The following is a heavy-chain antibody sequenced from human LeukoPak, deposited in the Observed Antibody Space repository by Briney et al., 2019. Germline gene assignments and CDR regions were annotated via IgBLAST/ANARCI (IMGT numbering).Heavy chain of an antibody. V-gene: IGHV3-74*01. CDR3: ARDRFYVPDY. D-gene: IGHD2/OR15-2a*01. J-gene: IGHJ4*02. Sequence: HPGGSLRLSCAASGFTFSTYSMHWVRQAPGKGLVWVSLINCDGSSTTYADSVKGRFTISRDNARNTLYLQVNSLRADDTAVYFCARDRFYVPDYWGQGTLVTVSS. CDR2: INCDGSST. CDR1: GFTFSTYS.